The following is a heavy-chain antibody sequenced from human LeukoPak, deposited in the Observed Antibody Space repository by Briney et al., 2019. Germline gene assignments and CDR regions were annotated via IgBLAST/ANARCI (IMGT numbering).Heavy chain of an antibody. V-gene: IGHV4-59*12. CDR1: GGSISSYY. D-gene: IGHD4-17*01. CDR2: IYYSGST. CDR3: ARDEGDYRAFDI. Sequence: SETLSLTCTVSGGSISSYYWSWIRQPPGKGLEWIWYIYYSGSTNYNPSLKSRVTISVDTSKNQFSLKLSSVTAADTAVYYCARDEGDYRAFDIWGQGTMVTVSS. J-gene: IGHJ3*02.